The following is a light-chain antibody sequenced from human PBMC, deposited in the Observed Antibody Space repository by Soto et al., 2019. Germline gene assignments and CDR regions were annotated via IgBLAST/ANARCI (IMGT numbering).Light chain of an antibody. CDR3: QQYYKWPPWT. J-gene: IGKJ1*01. CDR1: QGISNY. Sequence: DIQMTQSPSSLSASVGDRVTITCRASQGISNYLAWYQQKPGKVPKLLIYAASTLQSGVPSRFSGSGSGTDFTLTISSLQSEDFAVYYCQQYYKWPPWTFGQGTRVEIK. V-gene: IGKV1-27*01. CDR2: AAS.